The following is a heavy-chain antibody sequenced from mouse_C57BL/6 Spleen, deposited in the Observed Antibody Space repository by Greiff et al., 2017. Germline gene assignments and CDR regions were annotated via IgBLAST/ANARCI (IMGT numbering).Heavy chain of an antibody. V-gene: IGHV1-52*01. D-gene: IGHD2-2*01. Sequence: QVQLKQPGAELVRPGSSVKLSCKASGYTFTSYWMHWVKQRPIQGLEWIGNIDPSDSETHYNQKFKDKATLTVDKSSSTAYMQLSSLTSEDSAVYYCASLYYGYDGFDYWGQGTTLTVSS. CDR1: GYTFTSYW. CDR2: IDPSDSET. J-gene: IGHJ2*01. CDR3: ASLYYGYDGFDY.